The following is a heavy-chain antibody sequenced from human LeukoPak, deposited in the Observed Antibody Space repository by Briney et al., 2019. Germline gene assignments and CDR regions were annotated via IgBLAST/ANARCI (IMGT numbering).Heavy chain of an antibody. CDR1: GYTFTSYG. CDR3: ARVGVARARGQQLVRAPKMDYYYYGMDV. D-gene: IGHD6-13*01. Sequence: ASVKVSCKASGYTFTSYGISWVRQAPGQGLEWMGWISAYNGNTNYAQKLQGRVTMTTDTSTSTAYMEPRSLRSDDTAVYYCARVGVARARGQQLVRAPKMDYYYYGMDVWGQGTTVTVSS. V-gene: IGHV1-18*01. J-gene: IGHJ6*02. CDR2: ISAYNGNT.